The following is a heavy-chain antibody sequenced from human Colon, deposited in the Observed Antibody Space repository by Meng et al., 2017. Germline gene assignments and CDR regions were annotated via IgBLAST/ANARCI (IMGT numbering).Heavy chain of an antibody. Sequence: VKRQDAGPGLVQHSQTLSLTCTVAGGSIRSGDYYWSWIRQPPGKGLEWIGYIYYSGSTYSNASLKSRVTISIDRSKNQFSLKLSSVTAADTAVYYCARDRKHYGERGWFDPWGQGTLVTVSS. CDR1: GGSIRSGDYY. D-gene: IGHD4-17*01. V-gene: IGHV4-30-4*01. CDR3: ARDRKHYGERGWFDP. CDR2: IYYSGST. J-gene: IGHJ5*02.